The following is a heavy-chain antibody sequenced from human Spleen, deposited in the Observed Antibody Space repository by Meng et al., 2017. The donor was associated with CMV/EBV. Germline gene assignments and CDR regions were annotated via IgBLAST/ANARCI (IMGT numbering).Heavy chain of an antibody. V-gene: IGHV3-21*01. D-gene: IGHD4-11*01. CDR1: FTFSSYS. J-gene: IGHJ5*02. CDR2: ISSSNTYI. CDR3: ARAGATVSTSNNWFDP. Sequence: FTFSSYSMSWVRQAPGKGLEWVSSISSSNTYIYYADSLKGRFTISRDNAKDSVYLQINSLRAEDSAVYYCARAGATVSTSNNWFDPWGQGTLVTVSS.